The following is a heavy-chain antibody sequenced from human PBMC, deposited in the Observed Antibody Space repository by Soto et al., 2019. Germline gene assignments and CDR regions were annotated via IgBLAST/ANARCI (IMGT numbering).Heavy chain of an antibody. V-gene: IGHV1-2*02. D-gene: IGHD5-12*01. Sequence: GASVKVSCKASGYTFTGYYMHWVRQAPGQGLEWMGWINPNSGGTSYAQKFQGRVTMTRDTSISTAYMELSRLRSDDTAVYYCARARSGYDPGVYGMDVWGQGTAVTVSS. CDR2: INPNSGGT. CDR1: GYTFTGYY. CDR3: ARARSGYDPGVYGMDV. J-gene: IGHJ6*02.